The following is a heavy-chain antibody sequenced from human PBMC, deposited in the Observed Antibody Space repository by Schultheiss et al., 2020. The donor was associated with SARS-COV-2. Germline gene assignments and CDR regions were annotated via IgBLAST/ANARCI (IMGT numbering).Heavy chain of an antibody. CDR3: ARGDGQLWLDYYYGMDV. J-gene: IGHJ6*02. V-gene: IGHV4-61*08. CDR1: GGSISSGGYY. D-gene: IGHD5-18*01. CDR2: IYYSGST. Sequence: SETLSLTCTVSGGSISSGGYYWSWIRQPPGKGLEWIGYIYYSGSTNYNPSLKSRVTISVDTSKNQFSLKLSSVTAADTAVYYCARGDGQLWLDYYYGMDVWGQGTTVTVSS.